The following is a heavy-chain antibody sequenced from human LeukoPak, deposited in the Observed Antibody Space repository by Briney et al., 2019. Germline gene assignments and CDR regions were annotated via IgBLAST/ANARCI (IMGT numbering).Heavy chain of an antibody. J-gene: IGHJ3*02. D-gene: IGHD3-22*01. CDR2: IYYTGST. V-gene: IGHV4-59*12. Sequence: SETLSLTCGVSGGAITNYYWNWIRQAPGKGLEWLGYIYYTGSTTYNPSVKSRITISLDTSKKQISLKLRSVTAADTAVYYCARVGYDSSGYYAFDIWGQGTMVTVSS. CDR1: GGAITNYY. CDR3: ARVGYDSSGYYAFDI.